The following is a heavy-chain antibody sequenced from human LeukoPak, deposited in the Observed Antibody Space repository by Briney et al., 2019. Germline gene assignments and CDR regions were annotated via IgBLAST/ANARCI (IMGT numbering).Heavy chain of an antibody. J-gene: IGHJ4*02. D-gene: IGHD3-9*01. CDR2: ISWNSGSI. CDR1: GFTFDDYA. CDR3: AKDRRDDILTGYPDY. V-gene: IGHV3-9*01. Sequence: GRSLRLSCAASGFTFDDYAMHWVRQAPGKGLEWVSGISWNSGSIGYADSVKGRFTISRDNAKNSLYLQMNSLRAEDTALYYCAKDRRDDILTGYPDYWGQGTLVTVPS.